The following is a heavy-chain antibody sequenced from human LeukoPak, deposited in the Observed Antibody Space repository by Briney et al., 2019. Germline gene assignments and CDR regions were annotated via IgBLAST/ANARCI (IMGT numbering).Heavy chain of an antibody. CDR1: GFTLTNFD. Sequence: VASVKVSCKASGFTLTNFDINWVRQATGQGLEWMGSMNSNTGNTGYAQEFQGRVTMTRDTSIGTAYMELTNLRSEDTAVYYCARGRRGSSGPWSWYLDLWGRGTLVTASS. V-gene: IGHV1-8*01. CDR2: MNSNTGNT. D-gene: IGHD3-22*01. J-gene: IGHJ2*01. CDR3: ARGRRGSSGPWSWYLDL.